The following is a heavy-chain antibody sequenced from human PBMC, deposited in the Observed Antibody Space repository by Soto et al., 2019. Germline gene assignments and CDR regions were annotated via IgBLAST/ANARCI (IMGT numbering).Heavy chain of an antibody. V-gene: IGHV1-69*01. CDR2: IIPIFGTA. J-gene: IGHJ4*02. CDR3: ARGRGYGYNPEYYFDY. Sequence: QLQLVQSGAEVKKPGSSVKVSCKASEGTFSSYAISWVRQAPGQGLEWMGGIIPIFGTANYAQKFQGRVTITADESTSTAYMELSSLRSEDTAVYYCARGRGYGYNPEYYFDYWGQGTLVTVSS. D-gene: IGHD5-12*01. CDR1: EGTFSSYA.